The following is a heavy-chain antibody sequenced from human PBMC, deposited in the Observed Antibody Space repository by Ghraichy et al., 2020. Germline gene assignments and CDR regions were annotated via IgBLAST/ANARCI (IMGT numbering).Heavy chain of an antibody. V-gene: IGHV3-23*01. CDR3: AKDSGSPGFFDY. D-gene: IGHD1-26*01. J-gene: IGHJ4*02. CDR1: GFTFSSYA. CDR2: ISGSGGST. Sequence: GSLRLSCAASGFTFSSYAMSWVRQAPGKGLEWVSAISGSGGSTYYADSVKGRFTISRDNSKNTLYLQMNSLRAEDTAVYYCAKDSGSPGFFDYWGQGTLVTVSS.